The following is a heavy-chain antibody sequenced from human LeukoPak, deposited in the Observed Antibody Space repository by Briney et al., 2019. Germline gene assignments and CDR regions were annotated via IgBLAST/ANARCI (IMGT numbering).Heavy chain of an antibody. CDR3: ARVGVYSSGWYYFDY. V-gene: IGHV4-61*08. Sequence: SQTLSLTCTVSGGSISSGDYYWSWIRQPPGKGLEWIGYIYYSGSTNYNPSLKSRVTISVDTSKNQFSLKLSSVTAADTAVYYCARVGVYSSGWYYFDYWGQGTLVTVSS. CDR2: IYYSGST. D-gene: IGHD6-19*01. J-gene: IGHJ4*02. CDR1: GGSISSGDYY.